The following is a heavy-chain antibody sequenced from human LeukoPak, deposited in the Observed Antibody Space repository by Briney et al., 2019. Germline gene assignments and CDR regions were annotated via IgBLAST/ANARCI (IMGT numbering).Heavy chain of an antibody. CDR3: VRRTIAVSKDAFDY. Sequence: PSETLSLTCTVSSGSISSSSYYWGWIRQPPGKVLEWIGSFYYSGGTYYNPSLKSRVTISVDTSKNQYSLKLSSVTAADTAVYYCVRRTIAVSKDAFDYWGQGTLITVSS. CDR2: FYYSGGT. CDR1: SGSISSSSYY. D-gene: IGHD6-19*01. V-gene: IGHV4-39*01. J-gene: IGHJ4*02.